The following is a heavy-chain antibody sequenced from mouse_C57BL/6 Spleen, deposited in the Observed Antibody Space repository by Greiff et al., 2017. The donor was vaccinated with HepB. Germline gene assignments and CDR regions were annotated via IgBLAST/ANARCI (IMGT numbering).Heavy chain of an antibody. Sequence: VQLQQPGAELVKPGASVKLSCKASGYTFTSYWMQWVKQRPGQGLEWIGEIDPSDSYTNYNQKFKGKATLTVDTSSSTAYMQLSSLTSEDSAVYYCARGPAYYSKGGFAYWGQGTLVTVSA. V-gene: IGHV1-50*01. CDR2: IDPSDSYT. CDR1: GYTFTSYW. J-gene: IGHJ3*01. CDR3: ARGPAYYSKGGFAY. D-gene: IGHD2-5*01.